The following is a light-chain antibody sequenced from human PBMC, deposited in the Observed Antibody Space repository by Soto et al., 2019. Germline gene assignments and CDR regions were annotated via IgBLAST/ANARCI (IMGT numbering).Light chain of an antibody. CDR3: QQRSKGLT. CDR1: QSVSSF. CDR2: DAS. V-gene: IGKV3-11*01. Sequence: EMVLTQSPATLSLSPGERATLSCRASQSVSSFLAWYQQKPGQAPRLLIYDASNRATGTPARFSGSGSGTDFTLTISSLEPEDFAVYYCQQRSKGLTFGGGTKV. J-gene: IGKJ4*02.